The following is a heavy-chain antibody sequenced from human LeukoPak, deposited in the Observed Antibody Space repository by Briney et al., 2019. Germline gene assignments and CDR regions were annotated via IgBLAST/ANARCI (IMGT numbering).Heavy chain of an antibody. CDR2: IYYSGST. V-gene: IGHV4-31*03. Sequence: SQTLSLTCTVSGVSISSGGYYWSWLRQHPGKGLEWIGYIYYSGSTNYTPSLKCRVSISVDTSNNQFSLKLSSLTAADTAVYYCARILSASGGYKFDSWVQGTLVTVSS. D-gene: IGHD3-22*01. J-gene: IGHJ4*02. CDR1: GVSISSGGYY. CDR3: ARILSASGGYKFDS.